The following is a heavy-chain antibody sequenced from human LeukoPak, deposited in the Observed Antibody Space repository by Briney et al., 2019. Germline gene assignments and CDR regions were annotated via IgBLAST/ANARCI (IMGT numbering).Heavy chain of an antibody. V-gene: IGHV3-7*01. CDR1: GFTFSSYW. CDR2: IKQDGSEK. Sequence: LAGGSLRLSCAASGFTFSSYWMSWVRQAPGKGLEWVANIKQDGSEKYYVDSVKGRFTISRDNAKNSLYLQMNSLRAEDTAVYYCARSNSPASIAALGYWGQGTLVTVSS. J-gene: IGHJ4*02. CDR3: ARSNSPASIAALGY. D-gene: IGHD6-6*01.